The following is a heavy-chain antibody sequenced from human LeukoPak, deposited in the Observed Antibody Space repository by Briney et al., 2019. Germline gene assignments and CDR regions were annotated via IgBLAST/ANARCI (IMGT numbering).Heavy chain of an antibody. J-gene: IGHJ6*03. D-gene: IGHD3-10*01. V-gene: IGHV1-18*01. CDR2: ISAYNGNT. Sequence: GASVKVSCKASGYTFTSYGISWVRQAPGQGLEWMGWISAYNGNTNYAQKLQGRVTMTTDTSTSTAYMELRSLRSDDTAVYYCARLGGFGELSEGAYYYYMDVWGKGTTVTISS. CDR1: GYTFTSYG. CDR3: ARLGGFGELSEGAYYYYMDV.